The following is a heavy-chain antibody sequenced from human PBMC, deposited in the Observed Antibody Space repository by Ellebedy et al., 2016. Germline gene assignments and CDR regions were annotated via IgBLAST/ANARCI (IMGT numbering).Heavy chain of an antibody. CDR3: ARGSDVLRFLEWSNLIDY. CDR1: GYTFTSYA. CDR2: INAGNGNT. Sequence: ASVKVSCKASGYTFTSYAMHWVRQAPGQRLEWMGWINAGNGNTKYSQKFQGRVTITRDTSASTAYMELSSLRSEDTAVYYCARGSDVLRFLEWSNLIDYWGQGTLVTVSS. V-gene: IGHV1-3*01. J-gene: IGHJ4*02. D-gene: IGHD3-3*01.